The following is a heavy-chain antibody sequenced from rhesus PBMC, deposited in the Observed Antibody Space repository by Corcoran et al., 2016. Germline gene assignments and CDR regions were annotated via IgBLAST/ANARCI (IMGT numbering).Heavy chain of an antibody. CDR1: GGSISSNW. J-gene: IGHJ4*01. D-gene: IGHD3-28*01. CDR3: ARGGYYDTAYDY. CDR2: ISTISVRT. V-gene: IGHV4-147*01. Sequence: QLQLQESGPGLVKPSETLSLTCAVSGGSISSNWWSWIRQPPGRGLEGLGRISTISVRTSYNPSLKIRVTFSPDTSKNPFSLKLSSVTAADTAVYYCARGGYYDTAYDYWGQGVLVTVSS.